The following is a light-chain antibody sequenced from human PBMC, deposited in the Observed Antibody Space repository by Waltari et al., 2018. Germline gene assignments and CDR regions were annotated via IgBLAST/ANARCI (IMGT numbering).Light chain of an antibody. CDR2: TAS. J-gene: IGKJ1*01. V-gene: IGKV1-5*03. CDR1: QSIGSW. CDR3: QHYNAYPWT. Sequence: DIQMTQSPSTLSASVGDRVTITCRASQSIGSWLAWFPQKPGKAPKLLIYTASNLESGVPSRFSGNGSGTEFTLTISSLQPDDFATFYCQHYNAYPWTFGQGTKVEIQ.